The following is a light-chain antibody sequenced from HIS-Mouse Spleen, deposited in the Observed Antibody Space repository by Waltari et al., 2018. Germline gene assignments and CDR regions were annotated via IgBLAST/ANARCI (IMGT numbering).Light chain of an antibody. Sequence: QSALTQPRSVSGSPGQSVTISCPGTSSDVGGYNYVSWYQQHPGKAPKLMIYDVSKRPSGVPDRFSGSKSGNTASLTISGLQAEDEADYYCCSYAGSYTLVFGGGTK. CDR3: CSYAGSYTLV. V-gene: IGLV2-11*01. J-gene: IGLJ2*01. CDR2: DVS. CDR1: SSDVGGYNY.